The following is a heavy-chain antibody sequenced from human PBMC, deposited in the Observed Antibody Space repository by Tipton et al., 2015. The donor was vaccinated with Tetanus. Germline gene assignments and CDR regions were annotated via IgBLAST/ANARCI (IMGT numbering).Heavy chain of an antibody. CDR2: IYHDGDT. CDR3: ARTMGTDRYYY. J-gene: IGHJ4*02. CDR1: GLSVSSNY. D-gene: IGHD3-10*01. V-gene: IGHV3-53*01. Sequence: SLRLSCIASGLSVSSNYISWVRQAPGKGLEWVSVIYHDGDTYYGDSMKGRFTTSRDNSKNTVYLQMNSLRAEDTAVYYCARTMGTDRYYYWGQGTLLTVPS.